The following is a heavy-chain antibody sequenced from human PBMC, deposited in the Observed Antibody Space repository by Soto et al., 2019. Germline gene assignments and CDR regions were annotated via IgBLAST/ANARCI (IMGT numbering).Heavy chain of an antibody. CDR2: VYFTGTT. CDR1: GSSLSYGGYY. V-gene: IGHV4-31*03. J-gene: IGHJ5*02. D-gene: IGHD1-1*01. CDR3: AREGTSNHNSIDP. Sequence: SETLSLTCTVSGSSLSYGGYYWSWLRQQPGKGLEWIGYVYFTGTTYYNPSLKSRLSLSVETSKNQFSLKLTSVTAADTAVYYCAREGTSNHNSIDPSGPGALVTVSS.